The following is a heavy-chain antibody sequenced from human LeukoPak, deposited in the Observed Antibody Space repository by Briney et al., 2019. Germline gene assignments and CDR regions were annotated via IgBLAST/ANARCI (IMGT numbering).Heavy chain of an antibody. V-gene: IGHV3-23*01. D-gene: IGHD3-22*01. Sequence: PGGSLRLSCEASGFTFGIYAMSWFRQAPGKGLDCVSAISSSGGSTYYADSVKGGFTISRDNSKNTLYLQMNSLRADDTAVYYCAKDRTRYYYDSSGYYYVGLLWGQGTLVTVSS. CDR2: ISSSGGST. CDR3: AKDRTRYYYDSSGYYYVGLL. J-gene: IGHJ4*02. CDR1: GFTFGIYA.